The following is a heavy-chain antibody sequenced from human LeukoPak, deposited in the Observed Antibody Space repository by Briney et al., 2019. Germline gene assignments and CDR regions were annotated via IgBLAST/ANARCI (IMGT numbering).Heavy chain of an antibody. CDR1: KFAFSSYA. J-gene: IGHJ3*02. Sequence: GGSLRLSCAASKFAFSSYAMSWVRQAPGKGLEWVSAISGGGGNTYYADSVKGRFTISRDNSKNTLYLQMNSLRAEDTAVYYCGKNRYSGSLSPFDIWGQGAMVTVSS. CDR2: ISGGGGNT. CDR3: GKNRYSGSLSPFDI. V-gene: IGHV3-23*01. D-gene: IGHD1-26*01.